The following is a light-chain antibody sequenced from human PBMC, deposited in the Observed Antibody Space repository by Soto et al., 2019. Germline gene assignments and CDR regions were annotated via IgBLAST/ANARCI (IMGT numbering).Light chain of an antibody. V-gene: IGLV1-51*02. Sequence: QSVLTQPPSVSAAPGQKVTISCSGSSSNIGNNYVSWYQQLPGTAPKLLIYENNKRPSGIPDRFSGSKSGTSATLGITGLQTGDEVDYYCGTWDSSRSAAVFGGGTKVTVL. CDR3: GTWDSSRSAAV. J-gene: IGLJ2*01. CDR1: SSNIGNNY. CDR2: ENN.